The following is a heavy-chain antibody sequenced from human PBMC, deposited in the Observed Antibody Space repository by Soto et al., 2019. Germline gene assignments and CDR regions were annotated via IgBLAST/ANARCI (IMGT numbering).Heavy chain of an antibody. J-gene: IGHJ6*02. V-gene: IGHV3-33*01. Sequence: GGSLRLSCAASGFTFSSYGMHWVRQAPGKGLEWVAVIWYEGSNENYAESVKGRFTISRDNSKNTLYLQMNSLRVEDTAVYYCARDRVIATVVNYYYAMDVWGQGTTVTVSS. CDR2: IWYEGSNE. CDR1: GFTFSSYG. CDR3: ARDRVIATVVNYYYAMDV. D-gene: IGHD6-13*01.